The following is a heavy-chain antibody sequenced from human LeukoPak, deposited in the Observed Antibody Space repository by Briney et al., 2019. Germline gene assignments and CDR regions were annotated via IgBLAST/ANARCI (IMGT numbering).Heavy chain of an antibody. V-gene: IGHV4-31*03. CDR1: GGSISSGGYY. D-gene: IGHD6-13*01. J-gene: IGHJ2*01. CDR2: IYYSGST. CDR3: AREKAAAAGYWYFDL. Sequence: SQTLSLTCTVSGGSISSGGYYWSWIRQHPGKGLEWIGYIYYSGSTYYNPSLKSRVTISVDTSKNQFSLKLSSVTAADTAVYYCAREKAAAAGYWYFDLWGRGTLVTVSS.